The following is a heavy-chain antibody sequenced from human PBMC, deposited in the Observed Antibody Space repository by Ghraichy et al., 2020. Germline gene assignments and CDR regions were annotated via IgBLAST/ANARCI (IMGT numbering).Heavy chain of an antibody. J-gene: IGHJ6*02. D-gene: IGHD6-13*01. Sequence: SETLSLTCTVSGGSISTYYWRWVRQPPGKGLEWIGYIFYSGSTTYNPSLKSRVTISVDTSKNQFSLNLSSVTAADTAVYYCARSQSSTSYTMDVWGQGTTVIVSS. CDR3: ARSQSSTSYTMDV. CDR1: GGSISTYY. V-gene: IGHV4-59*01. CDR2: IFYSGST.